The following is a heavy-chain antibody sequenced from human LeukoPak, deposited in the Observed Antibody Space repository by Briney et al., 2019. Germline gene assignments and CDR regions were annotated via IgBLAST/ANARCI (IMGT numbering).Heavy chain of an antibody. CDR3: ARGWSTVAGQRN. V-gene: IGHV4-39*07. D-gene: IGHD6-19*01. Sequence: PSETLSLTCTVSGGSISSSSYYWGWIRQPPGKGLEWIGSIYYSGSTYYNPSLKSRVTISVDTSKNQFSLKLSSVTAADTAVYYCARGWSTVAGQRNWGQGTLVTVSS. J-gene: IGHJ4*02. CDR2: IYYSGST. CDR1: GGSISSSSYY.